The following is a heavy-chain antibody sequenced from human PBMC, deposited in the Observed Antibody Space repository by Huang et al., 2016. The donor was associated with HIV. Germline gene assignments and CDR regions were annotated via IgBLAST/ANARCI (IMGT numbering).Heavy chain of an antibody. J-gene: IGHJ5*02. CDR2: ISPAGTT. CDR3: SREIMISFGGPFDP. CDR1: GGSLNGYY. V-gene: IGHV4-34*02. D-gene: IGHD3-16*01. Sequence: QVQLQQWGAGLLKPSETQSLTCAVYGGSLNGYYWNWIRQSPGKGLEWIGEISPAGTTNYSPSLKSRVSMSIDKSKNQFSLNRGSVPAADTAVYYCSREIMISFGGPFDPWGHGNLVTVSS.